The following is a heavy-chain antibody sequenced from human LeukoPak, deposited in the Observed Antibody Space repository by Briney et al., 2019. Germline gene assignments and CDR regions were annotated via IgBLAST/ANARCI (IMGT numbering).Heavy chain of an antibody. V-gene: IGHV4-39*07. Sequence: PSETLSLTCTVSGGSISSSSYYWGWIRQPPGKGLEWIGSIYYSGSTYYNPSLKSRVTMSVDTSKNQFSLKLSSVTAADTAVYYCARDDYVWGSYPQFDPWGQGTLVTVSS. CDR2: IYYSGST. J-gene: IGHJ5*02. CDR1: GGSISSSSYY. CDR3: ARDDYVWGSYPQFDP. D-gene: IGHD3-16*02.